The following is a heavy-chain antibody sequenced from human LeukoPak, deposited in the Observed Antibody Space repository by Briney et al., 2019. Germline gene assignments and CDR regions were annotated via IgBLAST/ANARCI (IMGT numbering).Heavy chain of an antibody. Sequence: PSETLSLTCTVSGGSISSYYWSWIRQPPGKGLEWIGYIYYSESTNYNPSLKSRVTISVDTSKNRFSLKLSSVTAADTAVYYCARGVTMVRDDAFDIWGQGTMVTVSS. J-gene: IGHJ3*02. CDR1: GGSISSYY. D-gene: IGHD3-10*01. CDR3: ARGVTMVRDDAFDI. CDR2: IYYSEST. V-gene: IGHV4-59*01.